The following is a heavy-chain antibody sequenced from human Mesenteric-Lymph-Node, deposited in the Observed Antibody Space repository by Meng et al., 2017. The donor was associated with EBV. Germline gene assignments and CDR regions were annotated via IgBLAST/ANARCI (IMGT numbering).Heavy chain of an antibody. Sequence: QIKLQQWGAGLLKPSETLSLPCAFYGGSFSNHYWSWIRQPPGKGLEWIGEINHSGSTSYNPSLKSRVTISVDTAKNQFSLKMSSVTAADTAVYYCARLIVGSLSTFDYWGQGALVTVSS. CDR3: ARLIVGSLSTFDY. CDR1: GGSFSNHY. D-gene: IGHD1-26*01. CDR2: INHSGST. V-gene: IGHV4-34*01. J-gene: IGHJ4*02.